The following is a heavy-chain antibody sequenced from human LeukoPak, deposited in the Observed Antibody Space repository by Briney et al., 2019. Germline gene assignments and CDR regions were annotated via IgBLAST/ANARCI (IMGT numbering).Heavy chain of an antibody. D-gene: IGHD1-26*01. CDR1: GFTFSSYS. J-gene: IGHJ4*02. CDR3: ASGRLVGAPDY. Sequence: GGSLRLSCAASGFTFSSYSMNWVRQAPGKGLEWVSSISSSSSYIYHADSVKGRFTISRDNAKNTLYLQMNSLRAEDTAVYYCASGRLVGAPDYWGQGTLVTVSS. V-gene: IGHV3-21*01. CDR2: ISSSSSYI.